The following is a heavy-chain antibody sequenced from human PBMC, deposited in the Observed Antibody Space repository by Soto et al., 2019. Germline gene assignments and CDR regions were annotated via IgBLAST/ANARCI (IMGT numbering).Heavy chain of an antibody. CDR3: AHRLPLQTYCGSGPGAFDI. V-gene: IGHV2-5*02. CDR1: GFSLSTSGVG. CDR2: IYWDDDK. D-gene: IGHD3-10*01. Sequence: QITLKESGPTLVKPTQTLTLTCTFSGFSLSTSGVGVGWIRQPPGKALEWLALIYWDDDKRYSPSLKSRLTLTKDTSTLQVVLTMTNMDPVHTATYYCAHRLPLQTYCGSGPGAFDIWGQGTMVTVSS. J-gene: IGHJ3*02.